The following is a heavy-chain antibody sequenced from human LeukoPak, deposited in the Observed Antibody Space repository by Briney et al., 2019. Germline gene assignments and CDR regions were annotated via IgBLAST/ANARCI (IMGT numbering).Heavy chain of an antibody. CDR3: ARRGYEFSDLDN. J-gene: IGHJ4*02. CDR2: INPNNGHT. D-gene: IGHD3/OR15-3a*01. Sequence: ASVKVSCKASGYTFTGYYMHWVRQAPGQGLEWMGWINPNNGHTNFAQKFQGRVAMTRDTSMNTVYMELSSLRSDDTAVYYCARRGYEFSDLDNWGQGTLVTVSS. V-gene: IGHV1-2*02. CDR1: GYTFTGYY.